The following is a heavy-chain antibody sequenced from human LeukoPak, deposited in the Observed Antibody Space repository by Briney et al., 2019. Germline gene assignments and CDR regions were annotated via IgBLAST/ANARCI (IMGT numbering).Heavy chain of an antibody. CDR1: GGSFSGYY. Sequence: PSETLSLTCAVYGGSFSGYYWSWIRQPPGKGLEWIGEINHSGSTNYNPSLKSRVTISVDTSKNQFSLKLSSVTAADTAVYYCARLEMGHSSRQYYFDYWGQGTLVTVSS. CDR3: ARLEMGHSSRQYYFDY. J-gene: IGHJ4*02. D-gene: IGHD6-13*01. CDR2: INHSGST. V-gene: IGHV4-34*01.